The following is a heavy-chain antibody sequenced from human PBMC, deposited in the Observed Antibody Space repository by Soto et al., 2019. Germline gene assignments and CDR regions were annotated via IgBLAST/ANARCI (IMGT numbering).Heavy chain of an antibody. CDR3: AHTVTHRPLDY. Sequence: QITLKESVPTLVKPTQTLTLTCTFSGFSVSTSGVGVGWIRQPPGKALEWLALIYWDDDKRYSPSLKSRLTITKDTSKNQVVLTMTKMDPVDTASYYCAHTVTHRPLDYWGQGTLVTVSS. CDR2: IYWDDDK. D-gene: IGHD4-17*01. CDR1: GFSVSTSGVG. V-gene: IGHV2-5*02. J-gene: IGHJ4*02.